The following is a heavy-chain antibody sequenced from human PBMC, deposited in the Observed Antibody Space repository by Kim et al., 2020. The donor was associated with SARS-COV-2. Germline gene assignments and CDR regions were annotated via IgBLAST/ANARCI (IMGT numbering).Heavy chain of an antibody. Sequence: SETLSLTCTVSGYFISSGYYWGWIRQFPGKGLEWTESIYASGFGYYNPSLKSRVTVSVDTSKNQFSLRLTSVTAADTAVYYCARVHSYGADYKDFDYWGRGILVTVSS. CDR1: GYFISSGYY. V-gene: IGHV4-38-2*02. D-gene: IGHD5-18*01. CDR2: IYASGFG. CDR3: ARVHSYGADYKDFDY. J-gene: IGHJ4*02.